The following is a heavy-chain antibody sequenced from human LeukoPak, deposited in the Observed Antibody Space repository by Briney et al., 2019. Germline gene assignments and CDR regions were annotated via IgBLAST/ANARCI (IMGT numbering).Heavy chain of an antibody. CDR2: VSGSGGDT. CDR3: ARDLIQVGATRPAGWFDP. D-gene: IGHD1-26*01. J-gene: IGHJ5*02. V-gene: IGHV3-23*01. CDR1: GFTFSTNA. Sequence: PGGSLRLSCAASGFTFSTNAMSWVRQAPGKGLEWVSAVSGSGGDTYYADSVKGRFTISRDNSKNTLYLQMNSLRAEDTAVYYCARDLIQVGATRPAGWFDPWGQGTLVTVSS.